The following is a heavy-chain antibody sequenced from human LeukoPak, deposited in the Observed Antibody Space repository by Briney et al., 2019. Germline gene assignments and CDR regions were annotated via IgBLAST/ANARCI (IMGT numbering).Heavy chain of an antibody. V-gene: IGHV3-48*03. J-gene: IGHJ4*02. CDR2: ISSSGSTI. Sequence: PGGSLRLSCAASGFTFSSYEMNWVRQAPGKGLEWVSYISSSGSTIYYADSVKGRFTISRDNAKNSLYLQMNSLRAEDTAVYYCARRPTQRGYYDSSGSHFDYWGQGTLVTVSS. CDR1: GFTFSSYE. D-gene: IGHD3-22*01. CDR3: ARRPTQRGYYDSSGSHFDY.